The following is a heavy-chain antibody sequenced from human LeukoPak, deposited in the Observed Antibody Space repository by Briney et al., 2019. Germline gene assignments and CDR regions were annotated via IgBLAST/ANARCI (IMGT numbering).Heavy chain of an antibody. CDR2: INPSGGST. J-gene: IGHJ6*03. CDR3: ARQEDYSNYVLPYYYYYYMDV. CDR1: GYTFTSYY. V-gene: IGHV1-46*01. D-gene: IGHD4-11*01. Sequence: ASVKVSCKASGYTFTSYYMHWVRQAPGQGLEWMGIINPSGGSTSYAQKFQGRVTMTRDMSTSTVYMELSSLRSEDTALYYCARQEDYSNYVLPYYYYYYMDVWGKGTTVTVSS.